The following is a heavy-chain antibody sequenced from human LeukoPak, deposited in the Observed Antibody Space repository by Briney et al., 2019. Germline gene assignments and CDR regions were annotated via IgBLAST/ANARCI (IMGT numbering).Heavy chain of an antibody. J-gene: IGHJ4*02. D-gene: IGHD3-22*01. CDR1: GYSFTSYW. CDR3: ARGDSLYYYDSSGYLFDY. V-gene: IGHV5-51*01. CDR2: IYPGDSDT. Sequence: GESLKISCKGSGYSFTSYWIGWVRQMPGKGLEWVGIIYPGDSDTRYSPSFQGQVTISADKSISTAYLQWSSLKASDTAMYYCARGDSLYYYDSSGYLFDYWGQGTLVTVSS.